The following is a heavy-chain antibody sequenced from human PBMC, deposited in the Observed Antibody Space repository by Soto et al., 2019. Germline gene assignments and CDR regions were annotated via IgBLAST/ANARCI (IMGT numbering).Heavy chain of an antibody. CDR3: ARVGVRVLYSPLRIDP. CDR2: IIPIFGTT. J-gene: IGHJ5*02. Sequence: QVQLVQSGAEVKKPGSSVKVSCKSSGGTFSTYGFFWVRQAPGQGLEWMGGIIPIFGTTNYAQKFRDRVTLTTVESTSTVYTDLTSLKSEDTAVYYCARVGVRVLYSPLRIDPWGQGTLVTVSS. D-gene: IGHD2-8*01. CDR1: GGTFSTYG. V-gene: IGHV1-69*01.